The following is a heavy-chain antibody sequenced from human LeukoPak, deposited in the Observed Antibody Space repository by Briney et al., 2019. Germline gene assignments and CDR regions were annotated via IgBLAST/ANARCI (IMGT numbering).Heavy chain of an antibody. CDR1: GYTFTSYY. Sequence: ASVKVSCKASGYTFTSYYMHWVRQAPGQGLEWMGIINPSGGSTSYAQKFQGRVTMTRDMSTSTVYMELSSLRSEDTAVYYCAKDPDCTSGIRYTFFDYWGQGTLVTVSS. CDR2: INPSGGST. J-gene: IGHJ4*02. V-gene: IGHV1-46*01. D-gene: IGHD2-8*01. CDR3: AKDPDCTSGIRYTFFDY.